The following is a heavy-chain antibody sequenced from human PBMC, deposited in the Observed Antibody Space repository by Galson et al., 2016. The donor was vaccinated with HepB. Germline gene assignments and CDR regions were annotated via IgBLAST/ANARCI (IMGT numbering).Heavy chain of an antibody. CDR3: ARDSCTWSTCYHGLAV. CDR1: GFSFTTYG. V-gene: IGHV1-18*01. CDR2: ISTYRGNT. J-gene: IGHJ1*01. Sequence: SLKLSCTASGFSFTTYGICWVRQAPGKGLEWVACISTYRGNTYYAQTFQDRFTMTTDTSTTTAYMQLSSLTSDDTAVYYCARDSCTWSTCYHGLAVWGPGTLVTVSS. D-gene: IGHD2-15*01.